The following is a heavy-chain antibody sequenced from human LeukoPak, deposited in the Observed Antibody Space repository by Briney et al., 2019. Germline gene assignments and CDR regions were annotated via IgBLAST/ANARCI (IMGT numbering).Heavy chain of an antibody. J-gene: IGHJ6*02. CDR1: GFTFSSYW. CDR2: IKQDGSEK. CDR3: ARVTTYYYYGMDV. D-gene: IGHD4-11*01. V-gene: IGHV3-7*04. Sequence: PGGSLRLSCAASGFTFSSYWMSWVRQAPGKGLEWVANIKQDGSEKYYVDSVKGRFTISGDNAKNSLYLQMNSLRAEDTAVYYCARVTTYYYYGMDVWGQGTTVTVSS.